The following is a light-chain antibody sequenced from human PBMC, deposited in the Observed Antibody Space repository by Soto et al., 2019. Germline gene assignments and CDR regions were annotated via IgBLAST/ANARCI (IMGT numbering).Light chain of an antibody. CDR2: AAS. Sequence: EIVMTQSPATLSVSPGERSALSCMASQNILSNLAWYQQKPGQAPRLLIYAASTRATGIPARFSGSGSGTEFTLTISSLQSEDFEIYYCQQYNNWPITFGQGTRLEIK. J-gene: IGKJ5*01. V-gene: IGKV3-15*01. CDR1: QNILSN. CDR3: QQYNNWPIT.